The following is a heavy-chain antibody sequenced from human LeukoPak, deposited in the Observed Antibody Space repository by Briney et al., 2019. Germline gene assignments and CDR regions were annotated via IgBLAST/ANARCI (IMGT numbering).Heavy chain of an antibody. Sequence: GGSLRLSCAASGFTFSSYTMVWVRQAPGKGLEWVSVIYTGGNSYYAGSVQGRFIISRDISKNTLYLQMNSLRAEDTAVYYCTTGALVVAPRTYYYYGMDVWGQGTTVTVSS. D-gene: IGHD2-15*01. CDR1: GFTFSSYT. J-gene: IGHJ6*02. CDR3: TTGALVVAPRTYYYYGMDV. V-gene: IGHV3-53*01. CDR2: IYTGGNS.